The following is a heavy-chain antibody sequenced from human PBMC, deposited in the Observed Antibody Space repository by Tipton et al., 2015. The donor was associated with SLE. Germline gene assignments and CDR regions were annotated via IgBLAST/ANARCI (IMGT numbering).Heavy chain of an antibody. V-gene: IGHV3-30-3*02. D-gene: IGHD3-10*01. CDR3: AKNSIPGIQYGVQGVINPREDFDY. J-gene: IGHJ4*02. CDR2: IYHDGNNK. Sequence: SLRLSCAASGFSLSDYGVHWVRQAPGKGLDWVALIYHDGNNKFYGDSVKGRFTISRDTSKNTVYLQMNSLGAEDAALYYCAKNSIPGIQYGVQGVINPREDFDYWGQGTLVTVSS. CDR1: GFSLSDYG.